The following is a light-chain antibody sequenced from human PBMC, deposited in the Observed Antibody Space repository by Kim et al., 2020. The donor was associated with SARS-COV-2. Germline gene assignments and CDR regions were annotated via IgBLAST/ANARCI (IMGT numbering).Light chain of an antibody. CDR1: QSISNW. CDR3: QQYSNYSYT. J-gene: IGKJ2*01. Sequence: DIQMTQSPSTLSASVGDRVTITCRASQSISNWLAWYQQKPGKAPKLLIYKASSLESDVPSKFSGSGSGTEFTLTISSLQPDDFATYYCQQYSNYSYTFGQGTKLEI. CDR2: KAS. V-gene: IGKV1-5*03.